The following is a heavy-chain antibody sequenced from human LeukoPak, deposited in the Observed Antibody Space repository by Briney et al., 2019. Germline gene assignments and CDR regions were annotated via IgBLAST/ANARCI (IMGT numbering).Heavy chain of an antibody. CDR1: GFTFSSYG. CDR2: IWYDVSNK. CDR3: ARGSTTVTTLDY. J-gene: IGHJ4*02. V-gene: IGHV3-33*01. D-gene: IGHD4-17*01. Sequence: QTGGSLRLSCAAPGFTFSSYGMHWVRQAPRKGLEWVAVIWYDVSNKYYADSVKGRFTISRDNSKNTLYLQMNSLRAENTAVYCCARGSTTVTTLDYWGQGTLVTVSS.